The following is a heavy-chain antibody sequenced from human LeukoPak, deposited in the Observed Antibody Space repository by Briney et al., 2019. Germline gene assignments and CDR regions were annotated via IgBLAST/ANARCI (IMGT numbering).Heavy chain of an antibody. D-gene: IGHD3-22*01. Sequence: SETLSLTCAVSGGSVSSGSYYWSWIRQPPGKGLEWIGYIYYSGSTNYNPSLKSRVTISVDTSKNQFSLKLSSVTAADTAVYYCARGYYYDSSGYRYYYYYGMDVWGQGTTVTVSS. CDR3: ARGYYYDSSGYRYYYYYGMDV. CDR2: IYYSGST. CDR1: GGSVSSGSYY. J-gene: IGHJ6*02. V-gene: IGHV4-61*01.